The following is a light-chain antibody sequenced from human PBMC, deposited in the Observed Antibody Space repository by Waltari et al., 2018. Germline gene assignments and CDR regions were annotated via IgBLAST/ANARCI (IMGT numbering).Light chain of an antibody. V-gene: IGKV2-28*01. CDR2: LGS. J-gene: IGKJ4*01. CDR3: MQALQTPLT. CDR1: QSLLYSNGYNY. Sequence: EIVLTQSPLSLPVTPGEPASISCRSSQSLLYSNGYNYLDWYLQKPGQSPKLLIDLGSNRASGVPDRFSGSGSGTDFTLKITRVEAEDVGVYYCMQALQTPLTFGGGTKVEIK.